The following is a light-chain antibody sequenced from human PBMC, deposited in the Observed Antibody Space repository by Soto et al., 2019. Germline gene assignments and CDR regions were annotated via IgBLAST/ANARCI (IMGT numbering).Light chain of an antibody. J-gene: IGLJ1*01. CDR3: SSYTSSSTRV. CDR2: DVS. CDR1: SSDVGGYNY. V-gene: IGLV2-14*01. Sequence: QSVLTQPASVSGSPGQSMTISFTGTSSDVGGYNYVSWYQQHPGKAPKLMIYDVSNRPSGVSNRFSGSKSGNTASLTISGLQAEDEADYYCSSYTSSSTRVFGTGTKLTVL.